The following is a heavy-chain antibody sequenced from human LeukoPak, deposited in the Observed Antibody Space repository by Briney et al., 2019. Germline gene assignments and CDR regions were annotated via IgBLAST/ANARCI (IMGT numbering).Heavy chain of an antibody. CDR1: GGTFSSHA. D-gene: IGHD7-27*01. Sequence: SVKVSCRASGGTFSSHAISWVRQAPGQGLEWMGRIIPILGIANYAQKFQGRVTITADKSTSTAYMELSSLRSEDTAVYYCARGLLTARARDAFDIWGQGTMVTVSS. CDR2: IIPILGIA. CDR3: ARGLLTARARDAFDI. V-gene: IGHV1-69*04. J-gene: IGHJ3*02.